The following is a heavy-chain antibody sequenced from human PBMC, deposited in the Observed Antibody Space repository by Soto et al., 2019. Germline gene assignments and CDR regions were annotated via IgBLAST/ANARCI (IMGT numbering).Heavy chain of an antibody. D-gene: IGHD2-8*02. CDR1: GGTFSRSG. J-gene: IGHJ6*02. Sequence: QVQLVQSGTEVKKPGASVKVSCKSSGGTFSRSGFHWVRQAPGQGLEWMGMIVPSVDTTKYAQKFQARGTISADQFTSTVSMELRSLKSEDTAVYYCARCPQPPDTAGPYAVDVWGQGTRVIVSS. V-gene: IGHV1-69*18. CDR3: ARCPQPPDTAGPYAVDV. CDR2: IVPSVDTT.